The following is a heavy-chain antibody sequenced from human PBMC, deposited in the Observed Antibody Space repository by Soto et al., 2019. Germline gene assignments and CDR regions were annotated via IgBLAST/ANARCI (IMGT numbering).Heavy chain of an antibody. J-gene: IGHJ6*03. D-gene: IGHD3-3*01. CDR2: INSDGSST. CDR1: GFTFSSYW. Sequence: PGGSLRLSCAASGFTFSSYWMHWVRQAPGKGLVWVSRINSDGSSTSYADSVKGRFTISRDNAKNTLYLQMNSLRAEDTAVYYCARVLDYDFWSGYFSSDYYYMDVWGKGTTVTVSS. V-gene: IGHV3-74*01. CDR3: ARVLDYDFWSGYFSSDYYYMDV.